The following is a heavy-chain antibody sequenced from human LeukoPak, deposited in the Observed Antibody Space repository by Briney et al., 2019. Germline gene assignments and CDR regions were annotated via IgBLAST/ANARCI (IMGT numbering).Heavy chain of an antibody. CDR2: VYYSGKT. CDR1: GDFITAYY. J-gene: IGHJ4*02. CDR3: ASNTGTVFDN. V-gene: IGHV4-59*01. Sequence: SETLSLTCTVSGDFITAYYWSWIRQAPGKGPEWIGYVYYSGKTEYNPSLRGRVTISLEMSNHQFSLKLTSVTAADTAVYYCASNTGTVFDNWGQGALVTVSS. D-gene: IGHD1-1*01.